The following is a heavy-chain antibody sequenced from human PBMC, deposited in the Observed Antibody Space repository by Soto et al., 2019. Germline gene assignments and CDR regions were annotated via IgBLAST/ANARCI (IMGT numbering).Heavy chain of an antibody. V-gene: IGHV4-4*09. CDR3: TTQGFGILHGLVDV. CDR2: ISKSGYT. Sequence: SDNLSLTCTVSGQSISSFSNHYCSWIRLAPGRGLEWIGYISKSGYTSYNPSLRSRVFVSVDTSNNQVSLNLASVTAADTAIYYCTTQGFGILHGLVDVWGQGTTVT. D-gene: IGHD3-10*01. J-gene: IGHJ6*02. CDR1: GQSISSFSNHY.